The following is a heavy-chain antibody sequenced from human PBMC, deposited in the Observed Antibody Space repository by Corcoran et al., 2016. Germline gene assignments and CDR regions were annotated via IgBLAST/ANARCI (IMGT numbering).Heavy chain of an antibody. CDR3: ARGLYNRDY. CDR1: GGYFSGYY. D-gene: IGHD1-1*01. Sequence: QVQLQQWGAGLLKPSETLSLTCAVYGGYFSGYYWSWIRQPPGKGLEWIGEINHSGSTNYNPSLKSRVTISVDTSKNQFSLILRSLTAADTAVYYCARGLYNRDYWGQGTLVTVSS. CDR2: INHSGST. J-gene: IGHJ4*02. V-gene: IGHV4-34*01.